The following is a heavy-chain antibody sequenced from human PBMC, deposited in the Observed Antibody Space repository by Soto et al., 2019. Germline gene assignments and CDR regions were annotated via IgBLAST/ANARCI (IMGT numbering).Heavy chain of an antibody. V-gene: IGHV3-73*01. D-gene: IGHD3-22*01. J-gene: IGHJ5*02. CDR1: GFNFRGSA. CDR2: IRSRTNNYAT. CDR3: TRDPRNYYDSSGSANWFDP. Sequence: PGGSLRLSCAASGFNFRGSAMHWVRQASGKGLEWVGRIRSRTNNYATAYAASVKGRFTISRDDSKNTAYLQMNSLKTEDTAVYYCTRDPRNYYDSSGSANWFDPWGQGTPVTVSS.